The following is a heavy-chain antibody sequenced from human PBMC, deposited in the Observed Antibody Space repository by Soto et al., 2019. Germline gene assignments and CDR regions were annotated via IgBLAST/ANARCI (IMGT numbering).Heavy chain of an antibody. CDR3: ARVLGGMATVPFDY. J-gene: IGHJ4*02. D-gene: IGHD4-4*01. CDR2: ISYEGSNK. Sequence: LRLSCAASGFTFSSYAMHWVRQAPGTGLEWVAVISYEGSNKYYADSVKGRFTISRDNSKNTLYLQMNSLRTEDTAVYYCARVLGGMATVPFDYWGQGALVTVS. CDR1: GFTFSSYA. V-gene: IGHV3-30-3*01.